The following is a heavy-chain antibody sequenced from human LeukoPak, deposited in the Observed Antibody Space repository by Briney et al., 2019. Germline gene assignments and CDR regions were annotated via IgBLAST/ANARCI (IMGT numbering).Heavy chain of an antibody. CDR1: GGSISGYY. CDR3: ASSYDSSGYDIYFDY. D-gene: IGHD3-22*01. V-gene: IGHV4-39*01. J-gene: IGHJ4*02. CDR2: IYYSGST. Sequence: PSETLSPTCTVSGGSISGYYWGWIRQPLGKGLEWIGSIYYSGSTYYNPSLKSRVTISVDTSKNQFSLKLSSVTAADTAVYYCASSYDSSGYDIYFDYWGQGTLVTVSS.